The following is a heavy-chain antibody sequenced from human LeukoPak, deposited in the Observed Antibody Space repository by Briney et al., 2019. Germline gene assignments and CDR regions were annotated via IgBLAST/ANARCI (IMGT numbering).Heavy chain of an antibody. V-gene: IGHV4-30-4*08. Sequence: PSETLSLTCTVSGGSISSGDYYWSWIRQPPVKGLEWIGYIYSSGSTYYNPSLKSRVTISVDTSKNQFSLKLSSVTAADTAVFYCARGGYSYHGSSGHYWPHHLDNWGQGTLVTVSS. CDR3: ARGGYSYHGSSGHYWPHHLDN. CDR1: GGSISSGDYY. CDR2: IYSSGST. J-gene: IGHJ4*02. D-gene: IGHD3-22*01.